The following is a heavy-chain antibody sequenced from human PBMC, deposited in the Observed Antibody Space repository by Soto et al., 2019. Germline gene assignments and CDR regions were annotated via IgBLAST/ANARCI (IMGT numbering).Heavy chain of an antibody. D-gene: IGHD3-16*02. V-gene: IGHV3-30*18. J-gene: IGHJ4*02. CDR3: AKALGELSPESYDY. CDR1: GFKFSFFA. CDR2: ISYDGSEK. Sequence: QVQLVESGGGVVQPGTSLRLSCAASGFKFSFFAMHWVRQAPGKGLEWVAVISYDGSEKYYADSVKGRFSISRDNSKNRLTLQMNSLRPDATAVYFCAKALGELSPESYDYWGQGTLITVSS.